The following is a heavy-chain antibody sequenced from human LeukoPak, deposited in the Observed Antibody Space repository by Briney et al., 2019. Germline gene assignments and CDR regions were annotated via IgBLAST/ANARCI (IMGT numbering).Heavy chain of an antibody. CDR3: AKDRRWDSSSWYPWFDP. V-gene: IGHV3-48*03. J-gene: IGHJ5*02. CDR1: GFSFSSYE. CDR2: ISSSGSTI. Sequence: GGSLRLSCAASGFSFSSYEMSWVRQAPGKGLEWVSYISSSGSTIYYADSVKGRFTISRDNAKNSLYLQMNSLRAEDTAVYYCAKDRRWDSSSWYPWFDPWGQGTLVTVSS. D-gene: IGHD6-13*01.